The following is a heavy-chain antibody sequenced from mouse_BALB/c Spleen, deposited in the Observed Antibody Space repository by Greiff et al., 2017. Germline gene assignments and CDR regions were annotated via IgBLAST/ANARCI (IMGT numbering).Heavy chain of an antibody. CDR2: SRNKANDYTT. Sequence: DVKLVESGGGLVQPGGSLRLSCATSGFTFSDFYMEWVRQPPGKRLEWIAASRNKANDYTTEYSASVKGRFIVSRDTSQSILYLQMNALRAEDTAIYYCARDAPYGNYFDYWGQGTTLTVSS. CDR3: ARDAPYGNYFDY. J-gene: IGHJ2*01. CDR1: GFTFSDFY. V-gene: IGHV7-1*02. D-gene: IGHD2-10*02.